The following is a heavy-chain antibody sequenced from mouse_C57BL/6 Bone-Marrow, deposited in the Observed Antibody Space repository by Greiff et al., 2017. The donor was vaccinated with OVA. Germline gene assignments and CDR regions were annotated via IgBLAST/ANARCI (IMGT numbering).Heavy chain of an antibody. V-gene: IGHV1-19*01. Sequence: VQLQQSGPVLVKPGASVKMSCKASGYTFTDYYMNWVKQSHGKSLEWIGVINPYNGGTSYNQKFKGKATLTVDKSSSTAYMELNSLTSEDSAVYYCAREGTTVVSPFDYWGQGTSVTVSS. J-gene: IGHJ2*02. CDR2: INPYNGGT. CDR3: AREGTTVVSPFDY. CDR1: GYTFTDYY. D-gene: IGHD1-1*01.